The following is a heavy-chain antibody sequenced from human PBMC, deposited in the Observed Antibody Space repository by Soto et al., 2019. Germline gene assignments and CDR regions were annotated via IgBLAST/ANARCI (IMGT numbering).Heavy chain of an antibody. CDR3: ERGLAIIVVPAATSFYFLPAVSWFDP. CDR1: GGSFSGYY. V-gene: IGHV4-34*01. Sequence: SETLSLTCAVYGGSFSGYYWSWIRQPPGKGLEWIGEINHSGSTNYNPSLKSRVTISVDTSKNQFSLKLSSLTAADTAVYYCERGLAIIVVPAATSFYFLPAVSWFDPWGHGTLVTVSS. J-gene: IGHJ5*02. D-gene: IGHD2-2*03. CDR2: INHSGST.